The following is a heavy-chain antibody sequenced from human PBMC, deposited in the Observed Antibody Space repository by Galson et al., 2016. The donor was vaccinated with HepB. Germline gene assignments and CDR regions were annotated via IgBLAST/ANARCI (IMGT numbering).Heavy chain of an antibody. J-gene: IGHJ4*02. D-gene: IGHD3-10*01. CDR1: GGSISSSSYY. CDR3: ARHYPLFGSHFDY. Sequence: SETLSLTCTVSGGSISSSSYYWGWIRQPPGKGLEWIGSMFYSGSAHYNPSLKSRVTISVDTSKNQFSLKLSSVTAADTAVYYCARHYPLFGSHFDYWGQGTLVTVSS. CDR2: MFYSGSA. V-gene: IGHV4-39*01.